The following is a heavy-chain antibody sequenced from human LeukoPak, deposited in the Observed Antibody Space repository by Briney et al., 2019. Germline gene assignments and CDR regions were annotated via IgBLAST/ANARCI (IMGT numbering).Heavy chain of an antibody. V-gene: IGHV3-21*01. D-gene: IGHD3-10*01. Sequence: GGSLRLSCAASGFTFSIYRLNWVRQAPGKGLEWVASISSSSGHIYYADSVKGRFTISRDDAKNSLYLQMNSLRAEDTAVYYCASLMAAPVAVGSRLDSDFWGQGTLVTVSS. CDR3: ASLMAAPVAVGSRLDSDF. J-gene: IGHJ4*02. CDR2: ISSSSGHI. CDR1: GFTFSIYR.